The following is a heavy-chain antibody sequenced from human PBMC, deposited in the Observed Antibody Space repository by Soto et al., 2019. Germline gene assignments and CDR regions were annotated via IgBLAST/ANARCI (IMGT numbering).Heavy chain of an antibody. CDR3: ARDGVPAAIRGSYYYYGMDV. CDR1: GVPVYSTY. CDR2: IYSGGST. D-gene: IGHD2-2*02. V-gene: IGHV3-53*01. Sequence: GESTRLSCAASGVPVYSTYMSGVRQDPGKGLEWVSVIYSGGSTYYADSVKGRFTISRDNSKNTLYLQMNSLRAEDTAVYYCARDGVPAAIRGSYYYYGMDVWGQGITVT. J-gene: IGHJ6*02.